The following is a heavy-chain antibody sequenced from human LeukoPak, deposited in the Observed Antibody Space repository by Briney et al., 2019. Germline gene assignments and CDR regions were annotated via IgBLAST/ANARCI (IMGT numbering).Heavy chain of an antibody. CDR3: AKRPRAALTLTNHYMDV. V-gene: IGHV3-23*01. CDR1: GFTFSRYA. CDR2: ISGSCGST. Sequence: GGSLRLSCTASGFTFSRYAMSWGRQAPGKGLEWVSAISGSCGSTYYVDSVMRRCAIYRDNTKTTLYLQMNRLTAEATAVYYCAKRPRAALTLTNHYMDVWGKGTTVTVSS. J-gene: IGHJ6*03. D-gene: IGHD1-1*01.